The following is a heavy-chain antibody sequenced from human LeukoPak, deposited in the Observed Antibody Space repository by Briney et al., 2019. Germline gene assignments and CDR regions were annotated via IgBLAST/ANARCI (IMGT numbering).Heavy chain of an antibody. CDR1: GGSFSGYY. Sequence: PSETLSLTCAVYGGSFSGYYWSWIRQPAGKGLEWIGRIYTSGSTNYNPSLKSRVTMSVDTSKNQFSLKLSSVTAADTAVYYCARRSSSWCFDYWGQGTLVTVSS. D-gene: IGHD6-13*01. CDR2: IYTSGST. CDR3: ARRSSSWCFDY. V-gene: IGHV4-59*10. J-gene: IGHJ4*02.